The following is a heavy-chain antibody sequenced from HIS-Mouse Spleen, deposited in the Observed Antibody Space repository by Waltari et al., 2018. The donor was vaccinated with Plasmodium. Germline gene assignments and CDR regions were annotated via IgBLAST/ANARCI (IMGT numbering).Heavy chain of an antibody. J-gene: IGHJ2*01. V-gene: IGHV3-7*01. Sequence: EVQLVESGGGLVQPGGSLRLSCAASGFTFSSYWLSWVRQAPGKGIEWVANIKQDGSGKYYVDSVKGRFTISRDNAKNSLYLQMNSLRAEDTAVYYCASSWYWYFDLWGRGTLVTVSS. CDR3: ASSWYWYFDL. CDR1: GFTFSSYW. CDR2: IKQDGSGK. D-gene: IGHD6-13*01.